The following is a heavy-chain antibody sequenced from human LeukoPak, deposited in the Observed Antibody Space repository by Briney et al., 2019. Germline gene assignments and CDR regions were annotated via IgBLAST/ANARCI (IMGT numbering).Heavy chain of an antibody. CDR1: GFTFSSFA. CDR2: ISYNGGDT. V-gene: IGHV3-30*01. Sequence: GGSLRLSCAASGFTFSSFAMHWVRQAPGKGLEWVAAISYNGGDTFHAESVKGRFTISRDNLRTTLFLQMNSLRPEDTAVYHGAGVGAYGGSPFPRSPSLAGFDFWGQGTLVTVSS. D-gene: IGHD3-16*01. CDR3: AGVGAYGGSPFPRSPSLAGFDF. J-gene: IGHJ4*02.